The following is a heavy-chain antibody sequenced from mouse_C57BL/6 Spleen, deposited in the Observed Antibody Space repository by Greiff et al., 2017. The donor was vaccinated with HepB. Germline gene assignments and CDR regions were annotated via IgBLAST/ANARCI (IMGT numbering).Heavy chain of an antibody. CDR3: ARWEDGTTDY. CDR2: IYPSDSET. CDR1: GYTFTSYW. D-gene: IGHD2-1*01. V-gene: IGHV1-61*01. Sequence: QVQLQQPGAELVRPGSSVKLSCKASGYTFTSYWMDWVKQRPGHGLEWIGNIYPSDSETHYNQKFKDKATLTVDKSSSTAYMQLSSLTSEDSAVYYCARWEDGTTDYWGQGTTLTVSS. J-gene: IGHJ2*01.